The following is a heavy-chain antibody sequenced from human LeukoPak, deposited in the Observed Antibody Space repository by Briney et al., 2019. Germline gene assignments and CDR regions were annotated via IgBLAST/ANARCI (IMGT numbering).Heavy chain of an antibody. V-gene: IGHV4-34*01. Sequence: SETLSLTCAVYGGSFSGYYWGWIRQPPGKGLEWIGSIYYSGSTYYNPSLKSRVTISVDTSKNQFSLKLSSVTAADTAVYYCARQYYYDSSGYYPTYYFDYWGQGTLVTVSS. CDR2: IYYSGST. J-gene: IGHJ4*02. CDR1: GGSFSGYY. CDR3: ARQYYYDSSGYYPTYYFDY. D-gene: IGHD3-22*01.